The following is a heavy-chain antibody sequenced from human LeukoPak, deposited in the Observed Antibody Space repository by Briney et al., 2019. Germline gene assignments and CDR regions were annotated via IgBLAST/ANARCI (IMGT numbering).Heavy chain of an antibody. D-gene: IGHD2-21*02. J-gene: IGHJ6*03. CDR3: ARQGVVTPNYYYYYMDV. Sequence: SETLSLTCTVSGYSISSGYYWGWIRQPPGKGLEWIGSIYHSGSTYYNPSLKSRVTISVDTSKNQFSLKLSSVTAADTAVYYCARQGVVTPNYYYYYMDVWGKGTTVTVSS. CDR1: GYSISSGYY. V-gene: IGHV4-38-2*02. CDR2: IYHSGST.